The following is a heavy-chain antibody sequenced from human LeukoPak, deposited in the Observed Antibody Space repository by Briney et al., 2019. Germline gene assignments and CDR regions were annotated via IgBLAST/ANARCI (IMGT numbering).Heavy chain of an antibody. J-gene: IGHJ3*02. Sequence: PSETLSLTCTVSGGSISSYYWSWIRQPPGKGLEWIGYIYYSGSTNYNPSLKSRVTISVDTSKNQFSLKLSSVTAADTAVYYCARGRPDYDFWSGYYHDAFDIWGQGTMVTVSS. CDR3: ARGRPDYDFWSGYYHDAFDI. CDR2: IYYSGST. CDR1: GGSISSYY. D-gene: IGHD3-3*01. V-gene: IGHV4-59*01.